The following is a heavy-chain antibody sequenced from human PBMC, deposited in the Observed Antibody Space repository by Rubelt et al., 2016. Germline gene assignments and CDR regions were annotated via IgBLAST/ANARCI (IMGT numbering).Heavy chain of an antibody. CDR2: IDAGNGDP. D-gene: IGHD4-17*01. CDR3: ARFALPAVTTAYYYYALDV. J-gene: IGHJ6*02. Sequence: QVQLVQSGAEVKRPGASVKVSCKASGYPFATYAMHWVRQAPGHRLEWMGWIDAGNGDPKYSINLHARVTLTRDTAASTAYMELSSLRSEDSAVYYCARFALPAVTTAYYYYALDVWGQGTTVTVSS. V-gene: IGHV1-3*01. CDR1: GYPFATYA.